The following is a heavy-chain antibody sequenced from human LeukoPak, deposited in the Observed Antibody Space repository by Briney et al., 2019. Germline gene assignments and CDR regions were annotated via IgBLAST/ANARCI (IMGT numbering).Heavy chain of an antibody. Sequence: GGSLRLSCAVSGFTFSNDWMHWVRQAPGKGLLWVSRISGDGTTTNYADSVKGRFTISRDNAKNLLHLQMNSLRAEDTAVYYCARTDPTSYGYFDYWGQGTLVTVSS. D-gene: IGHD3-10*01. CDR1: GFTFSNDW. J-gene: IGHJ4*02. V-gene: IGHV3-74*01. CDR2: ISGDGTTT. CDR3: ARTDPTSYGYFDY.